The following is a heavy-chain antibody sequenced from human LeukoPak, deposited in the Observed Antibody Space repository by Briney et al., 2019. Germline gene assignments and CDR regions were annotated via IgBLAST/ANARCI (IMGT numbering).Heavy chain of an antibody. CDR3: ARDRKIVVEIATLDY. D-gene: IGHD2-15*01. V-gene: IGHV3-30-3*01. CDR1: GFTFNMYT. Sequence: PGRSLRLSCAASGFTFNMYTMHWVRQAPGKGLEWVALISYDGNNKYYADSVKGRFTISRDNSKNTLYLQMNSLRAEDTAVYYCARDRKIVVEIATLDYWGQGALVTVSS. J-gene: IGHJ4*02. CDR2: ISYDGNNK.